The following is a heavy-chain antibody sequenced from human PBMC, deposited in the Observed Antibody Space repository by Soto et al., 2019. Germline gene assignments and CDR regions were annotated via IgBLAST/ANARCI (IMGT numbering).Heavy chain of an antibody. Sequence: GGSLRLSCAASGFTFSSYAMGWVRQAPGKGLEWVSAISGSGGSTYYADSVKGRFTISRDNSKNTLYLQMNSLRAEDTAVYYCAKDREYYDFWSGYSEYWGQGTLVTVSS. D-gene: IGHD3-3*01. J-gene: IGHJ4*02. CDR3: AKDREYYDFWSGYSEY. CDR1: GFTFSSYA. CDR2: ISGSGGST. V-gene: IGHV3-23*01.